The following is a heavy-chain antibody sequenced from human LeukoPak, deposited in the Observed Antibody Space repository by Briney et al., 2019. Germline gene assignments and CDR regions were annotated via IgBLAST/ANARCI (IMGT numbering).Heavy chain of an antibody. Sequence: RAGGSLRLSCAASGFTFSSYWMSWVRQAPGKGLEWVSGISAGGGSTYYADSVKGRFTISRDKSKNTLYLQMNSLRAEDTAVYYCAKGGGHDILTGYYRYFDYWGQGTLVTVSS. CDR3: AKGGGHDILTGYYRYFDY. J-gene: IGHJ4*02. D-gene: IGHD3-9*01. V-gene: IGHV3-23*01. CDR2: ISAGGGST. CDR1: GFTFSSYW.